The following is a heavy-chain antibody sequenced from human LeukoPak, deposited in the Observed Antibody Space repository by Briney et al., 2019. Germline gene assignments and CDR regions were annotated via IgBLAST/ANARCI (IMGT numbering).Heavy chain of an antibody. CDR1: GFTFISYW. Sequence: PGGSLRLSCAASGFTFISYWMYWVRQAPGKGLVWVSRVNADGSSTSYADSVKGRFTISRDNAENTLYLQMNSLRAEDTAVYYCARVGVGSYNWFDPWGQGTMVTVSS. CDR2: VNADGSST. V-gene: IGHV3-74*01. J-gene: IGHJ5*02. CDR3: ARVGVGSYNWFDP. D-gene: IGHD2-15*01.